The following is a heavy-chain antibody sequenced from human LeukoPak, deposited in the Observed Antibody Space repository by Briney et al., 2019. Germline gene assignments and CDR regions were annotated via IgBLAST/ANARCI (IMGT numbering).Heavy chain of an antibody. CDR3: ARDVGQWLALDY. CDR1: GFTFSIYS. CDR2: IRSTGSYK. J-gene: IGHJ4*02. Sequence: GGSLRLSCAASGFTFSIYSMNWVRQAPGKGLEWVSSIRSTGSYKYYADSVKGRFTISRDNAKNSLYLQMKSLRAEDTAVYYCARDVGQWLALDYWGQGTLVTVSS. D-gene: IGHD6-19*01. V-gene: IGHV3-21*01.